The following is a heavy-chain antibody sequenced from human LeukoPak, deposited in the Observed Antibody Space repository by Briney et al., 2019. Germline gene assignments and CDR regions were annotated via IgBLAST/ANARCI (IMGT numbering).Heavy chain of an antibody. CDR2: ISGSGGST. Sequence: GGSLRLSCAASGFTFSSHAMSWVRQAPGKGLEWVSAISGSGGSTYYADSVKGRFTISRDNSKNTLYLQMNSLRAEDTAVYYCAKGSTYYDFWSGYYLDYWGQGTLVTVSS. CDR1: GFTFSSHA. J-gene: IGHJ4*02. CDR3: AKGSTYYDFWSGYYLDY. D-gene: IGHD3-3*01. V-gene: IGHV3-23*01.